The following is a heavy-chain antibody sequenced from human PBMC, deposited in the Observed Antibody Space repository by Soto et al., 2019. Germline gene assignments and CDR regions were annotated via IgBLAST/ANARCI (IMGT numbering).Heavy chain of an antibody. Sequence: PSETLSLTCTVSCGSISSYYWSWIRQPPGKGLEWIGYIYYSGSTNYNPSLKSRVTISVDTSKNQFSLKLSSVTAADTAVYYCARHRYSGYDLWFDYWGQGTLVTVSS. CDR1: CGSISSYY. J-gene: IGHJ4*02. CDR3: ARHRYSGYDLWFDY. D-gene: IGHD5-12*01. CDR2: IYYSGST. V-gene: IGHV4-59*08.